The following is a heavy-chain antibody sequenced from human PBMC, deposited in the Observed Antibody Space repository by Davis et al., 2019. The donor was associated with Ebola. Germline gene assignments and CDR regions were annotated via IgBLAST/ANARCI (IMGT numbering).Heavy chain of an antibody. D-gene: IGHD3-10*01. CDR3: ARGDYYGSGSYYPFDY. J-gene: IGHJ4*02. V-gene: IGHV1-69*13. Sequence: SVKVSCKASGGTFSSYAISWVRQAPGQGLEWMGGIIPIFGTANYAQKFQGRVTITADESTSTAYMELSSLRSEDTAVYYCARGDYYGSGSYYPFDYWGQGTLVTVSS. CDR1: GGTFSSYA. CDR2: IIPIFGTA.